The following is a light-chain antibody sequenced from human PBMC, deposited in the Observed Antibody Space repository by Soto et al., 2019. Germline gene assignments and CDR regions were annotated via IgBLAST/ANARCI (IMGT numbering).Light chain of an antibody. V-gene: IGLV2-14*03. CDR1: ISDVGSYNY. J-gene: IGLJ1*01. Sequence: QSALTQPASVSGSPGQSITISCTGTISDVGSYNYVSWYQQYPGKAPKLMIYDVSTRPSGVSNRFSGSKSGNTASLTISGLQAEDEADYYCSSYTSSSTLVFGTGTKLTVL. CDR2: DVS. CDR3: SSYTSSSTLV.